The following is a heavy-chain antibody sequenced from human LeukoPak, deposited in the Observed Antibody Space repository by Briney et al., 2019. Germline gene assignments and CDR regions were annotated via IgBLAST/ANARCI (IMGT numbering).Heavy chain of an antibody. CDR1: GFTVSSNY. Sequence: GGSLRLSCAASGFTVSSNYMSWVRQAPGKGLEWVSVIYSGGSTYYADSVKDRLTISRDNSKNTLYLQMNSLRAEDTAVYYCARGGSSSWYVISYFDYWGQGTLVTVSS. V-gene: IGHV3-53*01. CDR3: ARGGSSSWYVISYFDY. CDR2: IYSGGST. D-gene: IGHD6-13*01. J-gene: IGHJ4*02.